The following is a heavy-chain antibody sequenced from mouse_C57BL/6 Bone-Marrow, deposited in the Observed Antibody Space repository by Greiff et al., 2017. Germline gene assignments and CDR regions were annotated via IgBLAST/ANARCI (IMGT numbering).Heavy chain of an antibody. J-gene: IGHJ1*03. CDR3: ARNYYGSSQGYFDV. CDR2: INPNYGTT. CDR1: GYSFTDYN. Sequence: VQLQQSGPELVKPGASVKISCKASGYSFTDYNMNWVKQSNGKSLEWIGVINPNYGTTSYNQKFKGKATLTVDQSSSTAYMQLNSLTSEDSEVYYCARNYYGSSQGYFDVWGTGTTVTVSS. D-gene: IGHD1-1*01. V-gene: IGHV1-39*01.